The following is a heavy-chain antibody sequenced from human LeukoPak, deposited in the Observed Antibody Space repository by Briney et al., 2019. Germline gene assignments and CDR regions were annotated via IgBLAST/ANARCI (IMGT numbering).Heavy chain of an antibody. CDR1: GFTFSSYW. V-gene: IGHV3-7*01. CDR3: ARDKLDDRSGYPVGAFDI. J-gene: IGHJ3*02. Sequence: GGSLRLSCAASGFTFSSYWMSWVRQAPGKGLEWVANIKQDGSEKYYVDSVKGRFTISRDNAKNSLYLQMNSLRAEDTAVYYCARDKLDDRSGYPVGAFDIWGQGTMVTVSS. D-gene: IGHD3-22*01. CDR2: IKQDGSEK.